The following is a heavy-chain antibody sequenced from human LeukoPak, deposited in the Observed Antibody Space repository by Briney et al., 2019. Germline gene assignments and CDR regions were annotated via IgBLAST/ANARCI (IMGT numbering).Heavy chain of an antibody. Sequence: PGGSLRLSCAASGFTFSSHWMTWVRQAPGKGLEWVAGIKEDGSEKNYVDSVKGRFTISRDNAKNSLYLQMNSLRDEDTAMYSCARGYSALGYWGQGTLVTVSS. CDR2: IKEDGSEK. CDR1: GFTFSSHW. D-gene: IGHD6-13*01. J-gene: IGHJ4*02. V-gene: IGHV3-7*01. CDR3: ARGYSALGY.